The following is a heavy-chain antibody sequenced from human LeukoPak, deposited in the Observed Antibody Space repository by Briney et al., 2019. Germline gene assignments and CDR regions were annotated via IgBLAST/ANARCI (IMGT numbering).Heavy chain of an antibody. D-gene: IGHD3-3*01. CDR3: ARGSEWSSGVSDY. V-gene: IGHV3-21*01. Sequence: GGSLRLSCAASGFTFSICGMNWVRQAPGKGLEWVSSISGSSTYIYYADSVKGRFTISRDNAKNSLYLQMNSLRAEDAAVYYCARGSEWSSGVSDYWGQGTLVTVSS. J-gene: IGHJ4*02. CDR1: GFTFSICG. CDR2: ISGSSTYI.